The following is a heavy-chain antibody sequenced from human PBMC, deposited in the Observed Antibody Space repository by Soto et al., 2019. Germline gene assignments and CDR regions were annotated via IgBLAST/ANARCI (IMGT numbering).Heavy chain of an antibody. CDR1: GYTFTGYY. D-gene: IGHD2-2*01. J-gene: IGHJ6*02. V-gene: IGHV1-2*02. CDR3: ARDTVVVPAARYYYYGMDV. Sequence: ASVKVSCKASGYTFTGYYMHWVRQAPGQGLEWMGWINPNSGGTNYAQKFQGRVTMTRDASISTAYMELSRLRSDDTAVYYCARDTVVVPAARYYYYGMDVWGQGTTVTAP. CDR2: INPNSGGT.